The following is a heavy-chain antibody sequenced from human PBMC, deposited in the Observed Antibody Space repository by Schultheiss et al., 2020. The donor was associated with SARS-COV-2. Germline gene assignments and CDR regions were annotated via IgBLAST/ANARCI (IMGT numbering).Heavy chain of an antibody. CDR2: IDWDDDK. D-gene: IGHD4-17*01. V-gene: IGHV2-5*08. J-gene: IGHJ6*02. CDR1: GFSLSTSGMC. Sequence: SGPTLVKPTQTLTLTCTFSGFSLSTSGMCVSWIRQPPGKALEWLALIDWDDDKRYSPSLKSRLTITKDTSKNQVVLTMTNMDPVDTATYYCAHDYVGYYGMDVWGQGTTVTVSS. CDR3: AHDYVGYYGMDV.